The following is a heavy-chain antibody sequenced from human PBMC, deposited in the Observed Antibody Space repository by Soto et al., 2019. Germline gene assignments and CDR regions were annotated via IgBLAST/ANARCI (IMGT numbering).Heavy chain of an antibody. CDR1: GYTFTSYA. Sequence: QVQLVQSGAEVKKPGASVKGSCTASGYTFTSYAITWVRQATGQGLEWMGWMNPNRGNTAYAQKFQGRVTMTRNTAISTVYMELSSLRSEETAVYYCAREVAGTFVSWGQGNLVTVSS. CDR2: MNPNRGNT. CDR3: AREVAGTFVS. J-gene: IGHJ4*02. V-gene: IGHV1-8*01. D-gene: IGHD3-16*01.